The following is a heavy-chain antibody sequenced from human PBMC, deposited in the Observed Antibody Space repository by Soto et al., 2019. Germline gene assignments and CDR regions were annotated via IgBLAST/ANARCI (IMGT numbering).Heavy chain of an antibody. Sequence: GQSMKISCKAAGDSFANYRIARLRQKPGKGLEWVGAIDPKDSKTNYNPSVEGLVTLSIDKFINNAYLEWSSLQPSETAMYYCTRHFGTWGFFDIWGQGTVVTVSS. D-gene: IGHD1-1*01. V-gene: IGHV5-10-1*01. CDR3: TRHFGTWGFFDI. CDR2: IDPKDSKT. J-gene: IGHJ3*02. CDR1: GDSFANYR.